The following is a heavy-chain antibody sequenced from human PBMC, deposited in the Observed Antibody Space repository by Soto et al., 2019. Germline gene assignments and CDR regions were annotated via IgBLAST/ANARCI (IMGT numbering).Heavy chain of an antibody. CDR1: GYTFTAYY. CDR3: XXGSTTVTPLGDY. J-gene: IGHJ4*02. CDR2: INIYTGDA. Sequence: QVQLVQSGAEVKKPGASVQVSCKASGYTFTAYYIHWVRQAPGEGLEWMAWINIYTGDAGLAPEFQGRVTVTRDTSINTVYMDLSGLRSDDTXXXXXXXGSTTVTPLGDYWGQGTLVSVSS. V-gene: IGHV1-2*02. D-gene: IGHD4-17*01.